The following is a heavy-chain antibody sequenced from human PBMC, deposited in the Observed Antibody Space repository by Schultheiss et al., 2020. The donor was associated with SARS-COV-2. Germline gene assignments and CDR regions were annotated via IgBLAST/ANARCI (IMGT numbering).Heavy chain of an antibody. CDR1: GGSISSYY. D-gene: IGHD2-2*01. V-gene: IGHV4-59*08. CDR3: ARQLSPAAIGCDY. J-gene: IGHJ4*02. CDR2: IYYSGST. Sequence: SETLSLTCTVSGGSISSYYWSWIRQPPGKGLEWIGYIYYSGSTNYNPSLKSRVTISVDTSKNQFSLKLSSVTAADTAVYYCARQLSPAAIGCDYWGQGTLVTVS.